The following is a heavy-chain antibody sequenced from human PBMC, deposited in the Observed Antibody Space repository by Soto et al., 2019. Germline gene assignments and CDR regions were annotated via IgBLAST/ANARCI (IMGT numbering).Heavy chain of an antibody. V-gene: IGHV4-39*01. D-gene: IGHD3-3*01. Sequence: SETLSLTCTVSGGSISSSSYYWGWIRQPPGKGLEWIGSIYYSGSTYYSPSLKSRVTISVDTSKNQFSLKLSSVTAADTAVYYCARRIVVVTIFGVVIESDDAFDIWGQGTMVTVSS. J-gene: IGHJ3*02. CDR1: GGSISSSSYY. CDR2: IYYSGST. CDR3: ARRIVVVTIFGVVIESDDAFDI.